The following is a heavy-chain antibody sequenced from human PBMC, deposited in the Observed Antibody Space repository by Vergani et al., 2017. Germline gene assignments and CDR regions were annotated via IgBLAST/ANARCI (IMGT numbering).Heavy chain of an antibody. CDR3: ARDGGEYDKDALDV. D-gene: IGHD2-21*01. CDR2: IYTSGAT. V-gene: IGHV4-61*02. Sequence: QVQLQESGPGLVKPSQTLSLICTVSGGSFSTGGQSWTWLRQSAGKGLEWIGRIYTSGATNYNPSLRTRASMSVDASKKQFSLKLTAVTAADTAVYYCARDGGEYDKDALDVWGQGTKVTGTS. J-gene: IGHJ3*01. CDR1: GGSFSTGGQS.